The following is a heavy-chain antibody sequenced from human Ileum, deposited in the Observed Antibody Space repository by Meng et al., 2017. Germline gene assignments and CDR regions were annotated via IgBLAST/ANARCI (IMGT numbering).Heavy chain of an antibody. Sequence: GESLKISCKGSGYIFTSYWIGWVRQMPGKGLEWMGIIWPDDSDVRYSPAIQGQVTISADKSVSTAYLQWSSLKASDTAIYFCARKGKNSNRIYYFDYWGQGTLVTVSS. V-gene: IGHV5-51*01. J-gene: IGHJ4*02. CDR2: IWPDDSDV. CDR1: GYIFTSYW. CDR3: ARKGKNSNRIYYFDY. D-gene: IGHD2-15*01.